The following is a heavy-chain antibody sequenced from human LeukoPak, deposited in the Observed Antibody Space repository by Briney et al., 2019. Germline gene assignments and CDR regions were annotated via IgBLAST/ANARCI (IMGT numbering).Heavy chain of an antibody. CDR3: ARDFPFDYSNSLNWFDP. D-gene: IGHD4-11*01. J-gene: IGHJ5*02. Sequence: GASVKVSCTASGYTFTGYYMHWVRQAPGQGLEWMGWINPNSGGTNYTQKFQGRVTMTRDTSISTAYMELSRLRSDDTAVYYCARDFPFDYSNSLNWFDPWGQGTLVTVSS. V-gene: IGHV1-2*02. CDR1: GYTFTGYY. CDR2: INPNSGGT.